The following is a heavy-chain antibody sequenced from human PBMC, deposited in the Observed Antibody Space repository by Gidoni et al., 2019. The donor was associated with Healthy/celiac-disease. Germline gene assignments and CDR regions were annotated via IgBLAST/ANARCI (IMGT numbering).Heavy chain of an antibody. CDR2: IYHSGST. CDR1: GYSISSGYY. V-gene: IGHV4-38-2*01. CDR3: ARGASFDY. Sequence: QVQLQESGPGLVKPSETLSLTCAVSGYSISSGYYWGWIRQPPGKGLEWIGSIYHSGSTYYNPSLKSRVTISVDTSKNQCSLKLSSVTAADTAVYYCARGASFDYWGQGTLVTVSS. J-gene: IGHJ4*02.